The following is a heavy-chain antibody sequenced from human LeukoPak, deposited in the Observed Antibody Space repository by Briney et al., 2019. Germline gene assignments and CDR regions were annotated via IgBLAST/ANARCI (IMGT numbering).Heavy chain of an antibody. J-gene: IGHJ4*02. CDR1: GGSISSSSYY. V-gene: IGHV4-39*07. D-gene: IGHD5-24*01. Sequence: SETLSLTCTVSGGSISSSSYYWGWIRQPPGKGLEWIGSIYYSGSTYYNPSLKSRVTISVDTSKNQFSLKLSSVTAADTAVYYCAGGGRDGYNFSPDFDYWGQGTLVTVSS. CDR2: IYYSGST. CDR3: AGGGRDGYNFSPDFDY.